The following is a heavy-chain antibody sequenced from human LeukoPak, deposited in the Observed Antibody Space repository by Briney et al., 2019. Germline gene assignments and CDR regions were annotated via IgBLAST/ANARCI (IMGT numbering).Heavy chain of an antibody. CDR2: IWYDGSNK. CDR1: GFTFSSYG. CDR3: AKDRGRYYDSNGYYWEYYFDS. Sequence: GGSLRLSCAASGFTFSSYGMHWVRQAPGKGLEWVAVIWYDGSNKYYADSVKGRFTISRDNSKNTLYLQMSSLRAEDTAVYYCAKDRGRYYDSNGYYWEYYFDSWGQGILVTVST. D-gene: IGHD3-22*01. J-gene: IGHJ4*02. V-gene: IGHV3-33*06.